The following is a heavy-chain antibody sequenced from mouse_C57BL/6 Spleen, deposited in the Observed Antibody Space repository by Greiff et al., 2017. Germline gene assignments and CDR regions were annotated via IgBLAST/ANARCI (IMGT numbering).Heavy chain of an antibody. V-gene: IGHV1-64*01. J-gene: IGHJ4*01. CDR3: ARSNYYGLYARDY. D-gene: IGHD1-1*01. Sequence: VQLQQPGAELVKPGASVKLSCKASGYTFTSYWMHWVKQRPGQGLEWIGMIHPNSGSTNYNEKFKSKATLTVDKSSSTAYMQLSSLTSEDSAVYYCARSNYYGLYARDYWGQGTSVTVSS. CDR1: GYTFTSYW. CDR2: IHPNSGST.